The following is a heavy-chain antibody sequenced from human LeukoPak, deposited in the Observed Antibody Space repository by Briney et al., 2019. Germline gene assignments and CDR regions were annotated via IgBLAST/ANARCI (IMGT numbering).Heavy chain of an antibody. CDR3: ARGSSTTCYDY. CDR1: GGSFSGYY. D-gene: IGHD2-2*01. Sequence: SETLSLTCAVYGGSFSGYYWSWIRQPPGKGLEWIGEINHSGSTNYIPSLKSRVTVSLDTSKTQFSLKLSSVTAADTAVYYCARGSSTTCYDYWGQGTLVTVSS. CDR2: INHSGST. V-gene: IGHV4-34*01. J-gene: IGHJ4*02.